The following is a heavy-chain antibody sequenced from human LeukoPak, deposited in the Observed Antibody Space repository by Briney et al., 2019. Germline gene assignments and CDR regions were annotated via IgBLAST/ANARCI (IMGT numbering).Heavy chain of an antibody. J-gene: IGHJ4*02. V-gene: IGHV4-34*01. D-gene: IGHD2-15*01. Sequence: SETLSLTCAVYGGSFSGFYWSWIRQPPGKGLEWIGEINHSGTTNYNPSLKSRVTISLDTSKNQFSLRLSSVAAADTAVYYCAVGYCSGGSCYLPFDYWGQGTLVTVSS. CDR3: AVGYCSGGSCYLPFDY. CDR2: INHSGTT. CDR1: GGSFSGFY.